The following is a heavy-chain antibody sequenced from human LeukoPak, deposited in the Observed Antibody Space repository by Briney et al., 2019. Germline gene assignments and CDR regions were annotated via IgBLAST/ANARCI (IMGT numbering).Heavy chain of an antibody. Sequence: PGGALRLSRAASGFTFSKYWMQWVRQAPGKGGVWFSRIKNDWSSITYAPSVKGRFTISRDNATNTLYLQMNSLRADDTAVYYCARPLVSGSLAYWGQGTLVTVSS. CDR1: GFTFSKYW. CDR3: ARPLVSGSLAY. J-gene: IGHJ4*02. CDR2: IKNDWSSI. V-gene: IGHV3-74*03. D-gene: IGHD3-3*01.